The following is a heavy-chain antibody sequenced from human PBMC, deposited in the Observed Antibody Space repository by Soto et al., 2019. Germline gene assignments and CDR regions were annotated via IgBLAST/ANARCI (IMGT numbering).Heavy chain of an antibody. J-gene: IGHJ4*02. V-gene: IGHV3-48*02. D-gene: IGHD6-19*01. CDR1: GFSFSSHS. CDR3: VRERVEYDSGWYIDR. Sequence: EVHLVESGGGLVQPGGSLRLSCAASGFSFSSHSFNWVRQAPGQGLEWVAYISSRSSLILYADSVRGRFVISRDNALNSLYLQMNSPRDEDTAMYYCVRERVEYDSGWYIDRWGQGTPVTVSS. CDR2: ISSRSSLI.